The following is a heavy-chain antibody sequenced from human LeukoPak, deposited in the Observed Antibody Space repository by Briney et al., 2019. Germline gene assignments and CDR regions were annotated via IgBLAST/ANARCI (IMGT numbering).Heavy chain of an antibody. CDR3: ARDATVGVPGTLYFDH. V-gene: IGHV3-48*03. J-gene: IGHJ4*02. Sequence: GGSLRLSCAASGFTFRSYEMNWVRQAPGKGLEWVSYIDSSSGTIHYGDSVKGRFTISRDNAKNSLYLQMNSLRVEDTAVYYCARDATVGVPGTLYFDHWGPGILVTVSS. CDR2: IDSSSGTI. D-gene: IGHD6-19*01. CDR1: GFTFRSYE.